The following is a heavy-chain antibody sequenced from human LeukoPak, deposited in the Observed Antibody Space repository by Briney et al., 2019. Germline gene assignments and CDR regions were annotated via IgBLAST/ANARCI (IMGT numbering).Heavy chain of an antibody. CDR2: ISSSSSTI. CDR3: AREGGIAAAGAVDY. CDR1: GFTFSSYS. D-gene: IGHD6-13*01. J-gene: IGHJ4*02. Sequence: GGSLRLSCAASGFTFSSYSMNWVRQAPGKGLEWVSYISSSSSTIYYADSVKGRFTISRDNAKNSLYLQMNSLRAEDTAVYYCAREGGIAAAGAVDYWGQGTLVTVSS. V-gene: IGHV3-48*04.